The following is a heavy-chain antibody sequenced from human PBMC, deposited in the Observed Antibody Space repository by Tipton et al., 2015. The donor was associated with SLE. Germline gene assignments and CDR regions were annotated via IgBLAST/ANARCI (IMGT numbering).Heavy chain of an antibody. J-gene: IGHJ5*02. CDR1: AGSIGTYY. CDR2: ITHSGST. Sequence: TLSLTCTVYAGSIGTYYWSWVRQPPGKGLEWIGEITHSGSTYHNPSLKSRVTVSVDRSKNQFSLQLRSVTAADTAVYYCARHRQPWLITWEVDLWGPGTRVTVSS. D-gene: IGHD6-19*01. V-gene: IGHV4-34*01. CDR3: ARHRQPWLITWEVDL.